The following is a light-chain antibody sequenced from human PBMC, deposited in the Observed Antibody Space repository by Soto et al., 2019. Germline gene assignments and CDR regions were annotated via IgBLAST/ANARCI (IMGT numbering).Light chain of an antibody. CDR3: QQYGSSRT. J-gene: IGKJ1*01. CDR2: GAS. CDR1: QSVSSS. Sequence: EVVVTQSPATLSVSPGERVTLSCRSSQSVSSSLAWYQQRPGQAPRLLIYGASSRATGIPDRFSGSGSGTDFTLTISRLEPEDFAVYYCQQYGSSRTFGQGTKVDIK. V-gene: IGKV3-20*01.